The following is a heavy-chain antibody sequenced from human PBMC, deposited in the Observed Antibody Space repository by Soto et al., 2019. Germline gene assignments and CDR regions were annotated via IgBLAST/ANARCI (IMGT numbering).Heavy chain of an antibody. CDR1: GGTFSSYT. D-gene: IGHD3-9*01. CDR2: IIPILGIA. V-gene: IGHV1-69*08. CDR3: ARDRVVRYFDWYDAFDI. Sequence: QVQLVQSGAEVKKPGSSVKVSCKASGGTFSSYTISWVRQAPGQGLEWMGRIIPILGIANYAQKFQGRVTITADKSTSTASMELSSLRSEDTAVYYCARDRVVRYFDWYDAFDIWGQGTMVTVSS. J-gene: IGHJ3*02.